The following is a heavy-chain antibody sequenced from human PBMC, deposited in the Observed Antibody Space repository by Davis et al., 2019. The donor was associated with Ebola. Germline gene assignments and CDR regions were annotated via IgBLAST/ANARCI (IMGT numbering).Heavy chain of an antibody. CDR2: ISAYNGNT. D-gene: IGHD6-19*01. V-gene: IGHV1-18*01. Sequence: ASVKVSCKASGYTFTSYGISWVRQAPGQGLEWMGWISAYNGNTNYAQKLQGRVTMTTDISTSTAYMELRSLRSDDTAVYYCARDRRGGWPLDYWGQGTLVTVSS. CDR3: ARDRRGGWPLDY. J-gene: IGHJ4*02. CDR1: GYTFTSYG.